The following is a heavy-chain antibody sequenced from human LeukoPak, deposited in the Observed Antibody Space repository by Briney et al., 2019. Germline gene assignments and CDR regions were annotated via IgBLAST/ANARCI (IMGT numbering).Heavy chain of an antibody. CDR2: INHSGSI. D-gene: IGHD3-10*01. V-gene: IGHV4-34*01. CDR1: GGSFSGYY. Sequence: SETLSLTCAVYGGSFSGYYWSWIRQPPGKGLEWIGEINHSGSINYNPSLKSRVTISVDTSKNQFSLKLSSVTAADTAVYYCARRKPPDGLLWFGELMGFDPWGQGTLVTVSS. CDR3: ARRKPPDGLLWFGELMGFDP. J-gene: IGHJ5*02.